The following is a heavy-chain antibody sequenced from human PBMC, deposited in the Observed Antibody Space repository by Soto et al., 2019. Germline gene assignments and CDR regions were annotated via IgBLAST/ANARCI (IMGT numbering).Heavy chain of an antibody. CDR1: GFTLSTYW. D-gene: IGHD2-2*01. J-gene: IGHJ4*02. V-gene: IGHV3-7*01. CDR2: INQDGSVK. CDR3: TRAVASACSY. Sequence: PGGSLRLSCAASGFTLSTYWMTWVRQAPGKGLEWVANINQDGSVKYYVDSVKGRFTISRDNAKNSLYLQMSSLRAEDTAVYYCTRAVASACSYWGQGTQVTVSS.